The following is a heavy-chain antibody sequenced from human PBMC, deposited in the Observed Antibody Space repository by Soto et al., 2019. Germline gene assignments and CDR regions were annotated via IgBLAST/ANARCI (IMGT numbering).Heavy chain of an antibody. D-gene: IGHD1-26*01. J-gene: IGHJ4*02. CDR1: GFTFSSYG. CDR2: IWYDGSNK. CDR3: ARDGPGGYSGSYYSDY. Sequence: QVQLVESGGGVVQPGRSLRLSCAASGFTFSSYGMHWVRQAPGKGLEWVAVIWYDGSNKYCADSVKGRFTISRDNSKNTLYLQMNSLRAEDTAVYYCARDGPGGYSGSYYSDYWGQGTLVTVSS. V-gene: IGHV3-33*01.